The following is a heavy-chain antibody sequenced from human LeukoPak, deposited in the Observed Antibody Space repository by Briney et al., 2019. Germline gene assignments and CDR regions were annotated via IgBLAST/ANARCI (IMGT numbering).Heavy chain of an antibody. CDR1: GGSFSGYY. D-gene: IGHD4-11*01. CDR3: VMTTVSLGY. CDR2: INHSGST. Sequence: PSETLSLTCAVYGGSFSGYYWSWIRQPPGKGLEWIGEINHSGSTNYNPSLKSRVTISVDTSKNQFSLKLSSVTAADTAVYYRVMTTVSLGYWGQGALVTVSS. V-gene: IGHV4-34*01. J-gene: IGHJ4*02.